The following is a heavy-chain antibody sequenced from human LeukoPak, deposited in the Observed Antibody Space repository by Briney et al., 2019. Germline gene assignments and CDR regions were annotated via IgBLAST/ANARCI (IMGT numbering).Heavy chain of an antibody. D-gene: IGHD1-1*01. CDR3: AGILRTRDYFGN. CDR1: GGSISSSSYY. Sequence: SETLSLTCTVSGGSISSSSYYWGWIRQPPGKGLEWIGSMYYSGSTYYNPSLKSRVTISVDTSKNQFSLKLSSVTAADTAVYYCAGILRTRDYFGNWGQGTLVTVSS. J-gene: IGHJ4*02. CDR2: MYYSGST. V-gene: IGHV4-39*01.